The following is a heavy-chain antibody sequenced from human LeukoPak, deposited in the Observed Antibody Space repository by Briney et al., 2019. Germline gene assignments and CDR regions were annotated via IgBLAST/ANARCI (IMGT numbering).Heavy chain of an antibody. J-gene: IGHJ5*02. Sequence: PGGSLRLSCAASGFTFSNYWMHWVRQAPGKGLVWVSRINSDGINTSYADSVKGRFTISTDNAKNTLNLQMNSLRAEDTAVYYCARDLGQYYDTSDNWFDPWGQGTLVTVSS. CDR2: INSDGINT. CDR1: GFTFSNYW. D-gene: IGHD3-22*01. V-gene: IGHV3-74*01. CDR3: ARDLGQYYDTSDNWFDP.